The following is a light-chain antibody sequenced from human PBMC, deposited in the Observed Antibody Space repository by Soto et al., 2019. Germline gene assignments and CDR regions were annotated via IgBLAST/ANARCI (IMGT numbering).Light chain of an antibody. J-gene: IGKJ4*01. CDR2: DAS. CDR3: QQRINWRST. Sequence: VLTQSPGTLSLAPGERASLSCRPSQTVRNNYLAWYQQKAGQAPRLLIYDASNRATGIPARFSGSGSGTDFTLTISSLEPEDFAVYFCQQRINWRSTFGGGTKVDIK. V-gene: IGKV3D-20*02. CDR1: QTVRNNY.